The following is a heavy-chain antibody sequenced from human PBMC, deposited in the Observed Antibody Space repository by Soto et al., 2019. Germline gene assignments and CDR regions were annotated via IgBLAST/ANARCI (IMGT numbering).Heavy chain of an antibody. D-gene: IGHD3-22*01. CDR1: GGSFSGYY. V-gene: IGHV4-34*01. J-gene: IGHJ2*01. CDR3: ARSGVGVGSWYFDL. CDR2: INHSGST. Sequence: QVQLQQWGAGLLKPSETLSLTCAVYGGSFSGYYWSWIRQPPGKGLEWIGEINHSGSTNYNPSLKSRVTISVDTSKNQFSLKLSSVTAADTAVYYCARSGVGVGSWYFDLRGRGTLVTVSS.